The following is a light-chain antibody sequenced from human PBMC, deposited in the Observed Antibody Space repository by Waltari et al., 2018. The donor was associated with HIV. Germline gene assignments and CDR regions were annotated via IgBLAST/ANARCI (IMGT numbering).Light chain of an antibody. CDR2: AAS. J-gene: IGKJ4*01. CDR1: QGLTSW. CDR3: QQAKRYPPLT. V-gene: IGKV1-12*01. Sequence: DIQVTQSPSSVSASVGHRVTITCRASQGLTSWLAWYQQKLGEAPKLLIYAASTLQNGVPSRFSGSGSGTNFSLTISSLQPEDFATYYCQQAKRYPPLTFGGGTKVEIK.